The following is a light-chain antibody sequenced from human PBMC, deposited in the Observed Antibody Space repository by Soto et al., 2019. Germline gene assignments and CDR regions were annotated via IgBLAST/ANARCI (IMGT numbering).Light chain of an antibody. V-gene: IGKV1-5*01. Sequence: DIPMTQSPSTLSASVGDRVTITCRASQSISSWLAWYQQKPGKAPKLLIYDASSLESGVPSRFSGSGSGTEFTLTISSLQPDDFATYYCHQYNSYSFTFGPGTKVDIK. J-gene: IGKJ3*01. CDR2: DAS. CDR3: HQYNSYSFT. CDR1: QSISSW.